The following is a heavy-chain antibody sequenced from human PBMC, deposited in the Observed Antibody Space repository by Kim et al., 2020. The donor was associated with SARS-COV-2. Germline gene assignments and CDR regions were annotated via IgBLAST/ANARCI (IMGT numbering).Heavy chain of an antibody. Sequence: SETLSLTCTVSGGSISSSSYYWGWIRQPPGKGLEWIGSIYYSGSTYYNPSLKSRVTISVDTSKNQFSLKLSSVTAADTAVYYCARLNSLKYYYDSSGYYYFDYWGQGTLVTVSS. V-gene: IGHV4-39*01. J-gene: IGHJ4*02. CDR1: GGSISSSSYY. D-gene: IGHD3-22*01. CDR2: IYYSGST. CDR3: ARLNSLKYYYDSSGYYYFDY.